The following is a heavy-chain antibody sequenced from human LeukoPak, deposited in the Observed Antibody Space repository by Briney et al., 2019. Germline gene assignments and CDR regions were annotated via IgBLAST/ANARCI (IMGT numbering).Heavy chain of an antibody. CDR1: GFPFSSYA. CDR2: ISGSGGST. Sequence: PGGSLRLSCAASGFPFSSYAMSWVRQAPGKGLEWVSGISGSGGSTYYADSVKGRFTISRDNSKNTLYLHMNSLRAEDTAVYYCAKDPGWELLSNAFDIWGQGTMVTVSS. CDR3: AKDPGWELLSNAFDI. D-gene: IGHD1-26*01. J-gene: IGHJ3*02. V-gene: IGHV3-23*01.